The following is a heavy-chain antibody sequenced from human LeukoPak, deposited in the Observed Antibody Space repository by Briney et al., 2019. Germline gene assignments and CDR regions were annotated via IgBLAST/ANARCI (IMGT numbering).Heavy chain of an antibody. CDR1: GFTFSDYY. D-gene: IGHD5-12*01. V-gene: IGHV3-11*05. CDR2: IGATSDYT. Sequence: GGSLRLSCAASGFTFSDYYMSWVRQAPGKGLEWVSYIGATSDYTNYADSVKGRFTISRDNDKNSLYLQMNSLRAEDTAVYYCARASRYSGHVWGQGTLDTVSS. CDR3: ARASRYSGHV. J-gene: IGHJ4*02.